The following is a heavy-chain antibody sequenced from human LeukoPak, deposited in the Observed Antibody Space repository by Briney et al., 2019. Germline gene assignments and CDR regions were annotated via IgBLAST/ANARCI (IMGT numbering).Heavy chain of an antibody. D-gene: IGHD2-15*01. CDR3: ARVKRDCSGGSCYSYDY. Sequence: GGSQRLSCAASRFTFNTYAVTWVRQAPGKGLEWVSAISGNGDITYYADSVRGRFTISRDNSKNTLYLQMNSLRAEDTAVYYCARVKRDCSGGSCYSYDYWGQGTLVTVSS. J-gene: IGHJ4*02. CDR1: RFTFNTYA. V-gene: IGHV3-23*01. CDR2: ISGNGDIT.